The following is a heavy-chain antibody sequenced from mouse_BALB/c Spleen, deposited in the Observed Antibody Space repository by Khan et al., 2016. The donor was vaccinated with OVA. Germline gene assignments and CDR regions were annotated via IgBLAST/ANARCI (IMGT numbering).Heavy chain of an antibody. J-gene: IGHJ3*01. V-gene: IGHV1-7*01. CDR1: GYTFTNYW. D-gene: IGHD1-1*01. Sequence: QVQLKQSGAELAKPGASVKMSCKASGYTFTNYWMRWVKQRPGQGLEWIGYINPSTGYSEYNQKFKDKATLTADKSSSTAYIQLSSLTSEDSAVYYCANHGSSSAWLTYWGQGTLVTVSA. CDR2: INPSTGYS. CDR3: ANHGSSSAWLTY.